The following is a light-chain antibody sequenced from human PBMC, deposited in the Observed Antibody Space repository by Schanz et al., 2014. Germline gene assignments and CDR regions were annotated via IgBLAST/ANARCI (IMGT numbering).Light chain of an antibody. CDR2: DVS. CDR1: SSDVGGYNY. J-gene: IGLJ1*01. Sequence: QSVLTQPASVSGSPGQSITISCTGTSSDVGGYNYVSWYQQHPGKAPKFMIYDVSNRPSGVSNRFSGSKSGSTASLTISGLQAEDEADYYCGSYTTSINYVFGTGTKLTVL. CDR3: GSYTTSINYV. V-gene: IGLV2-14*01.